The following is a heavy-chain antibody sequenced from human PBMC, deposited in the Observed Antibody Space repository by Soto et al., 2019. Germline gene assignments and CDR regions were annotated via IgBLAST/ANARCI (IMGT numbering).Heavy chain of an antibody. CDR2: INAGNGNT. V-gene: IGHV1-3*01. CDR3: AREMATITYYYYYGMDV. Sequence: QVQLVQSGAEVKKPGASVKVSCKASGYTFTSYAMHWVRQAPGQRLEWMRWINAGNGNTKYSQKFQGRVTITRDTSASTAYMELSSLRSEDTAVYYCAREMATITYYYYYGMDVWGQGTTVTVSS. D-gene: IGHD5-12*01. CDR1: GYTFTSYA. J-gene: IGHJ6*02.